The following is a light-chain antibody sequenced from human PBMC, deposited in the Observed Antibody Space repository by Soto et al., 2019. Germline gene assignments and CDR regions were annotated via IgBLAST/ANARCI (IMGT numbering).Light chain of an antibody. CDR1: NSDVGRFNF. CDR2: EVT. Sequence: QSALTQPASVSGSPGQSITISCTRTNSDVGRFNFVSWYQQHPGKAPKVMIYEVTKRPSGVSDRFSGSKSGDTASLTISGLQAEDEADYYCCSDAGRSTYVFGHGTKVTVL. J-gene: IGLJ1*01. V-gene: IGLV2-23*02. CDR3: CSDAGRSTYV.